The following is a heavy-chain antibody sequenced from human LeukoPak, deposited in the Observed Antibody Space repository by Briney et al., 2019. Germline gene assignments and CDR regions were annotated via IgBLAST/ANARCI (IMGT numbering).Heavy chain of an antibody. J-gene: IGHJ4*02. CDR1: GYTLTSYA. D-gene: IGHD3-3*01. Sequence: GASVKVSCKASGYTLTSYAMHWVRQAPGQRLEWMGWINAGNGNTKYSQKLQGRVTITRDTSASTAYMELSSLRSEDTAVYYCARVHYDLWTGYITPDYFDYWGQGTPVTVSS. V-gene: IGHV1-3*01. CDR3: ARVHYDLWTGYITPDYFDY. CDR2: INAGNGNT.